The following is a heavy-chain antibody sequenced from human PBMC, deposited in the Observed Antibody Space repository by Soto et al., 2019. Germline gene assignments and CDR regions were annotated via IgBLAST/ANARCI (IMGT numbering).Heavy chain of an antibody. J-gene: IGHJ6*02. CDR2: ISAYNGNT. CDR1: GYTFTSYG. CDR3: AGINTGTSFFLLFGKDV. V-gene: IGHV1-18*01. D-gene: IGHD1-1*01. Sequence: QVQLVQSGAEVKKPGASVKVSCKASGYTFTSYGINWVRQAPGQGLEWMGWISAYNGNTNYAQKLQGRVTMTTDTSTSTGYMEVRGLRSDGPARYFLAGINTGTSFFLLFGKDVWGQGTTVTVSS.